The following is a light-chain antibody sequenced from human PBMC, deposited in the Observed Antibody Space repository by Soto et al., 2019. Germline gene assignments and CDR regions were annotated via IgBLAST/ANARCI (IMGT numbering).Light chain of an antibody. V-gene: IGLV2-14*01. J-gene: IGLJ1*01. Sequence: QSALTQPASVSGSPGQSITISRTGTSSDVGGYNYVSWYQQHPGKAPKLMIYDVSNRPSGVSNRFSGSKSGNTASLTISGLQAEDEADYYCSSYTSSIPYVFGTGTKVTVL. CDR2: DVS. CDR3: SSYTSSIPYV. CDR1: SSDVGGYNY.